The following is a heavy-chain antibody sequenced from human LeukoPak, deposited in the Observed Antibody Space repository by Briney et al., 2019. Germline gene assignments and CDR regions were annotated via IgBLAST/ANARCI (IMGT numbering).Heavy chain of an antibody. CDR3: ARHRRFGESAHPDFDY. CDR1: GGSISSSSYY. J-gene: IGHJ4*02. D-gene: IGHD3-10*01. CDR2: IYYSGST. Sequence: SETLSLTCTVSGGSISSSSYYWGWIRQPPGKGLEWIGSIYYSGSTNYNPSLKSRVTISVDTSKNQFSLKLSSVTAADTAVYYCARHRRFGESAHPDFDYWGQGTLVTVSS. V-gene: IGHV4-39*01.